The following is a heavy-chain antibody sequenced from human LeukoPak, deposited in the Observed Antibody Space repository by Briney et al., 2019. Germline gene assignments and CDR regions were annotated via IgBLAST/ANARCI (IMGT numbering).Heavy chain of an antibody. CDR2: ISTYNGNT. CDR1: GYSFTSHG. V-gene: IGHV1-18*01. D-gene: IGHD2-2*01. Sequence: ASVKVSCKASGYSFTSHGISWVRQAPGQGLEWMGWISTYNGNTNYAQKLQGRVTMTTDTSTSTAYMELRSLRSDDTAVYYCARDPFCSSTSCYAGYYYYHYMDVWGKGTPVTVS. CDR3: ARDPFCSSTSCYAGYYYYHYMDV. J-gene: IGHJ6*03.